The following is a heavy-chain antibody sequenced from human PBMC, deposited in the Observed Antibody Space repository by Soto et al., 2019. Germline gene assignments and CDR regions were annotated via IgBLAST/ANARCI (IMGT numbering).Heavy chain of an antibody. J-gene: IGHJ5*02. CDR3: ATVEHGWFGELDGAGSFEP. V-gene: IGHV1-24*01. CDR2: FDPEDGET. D-gene: IGHD3-10*01. Sequence: QVQLVQSGAEVKKPGASVKVSCKVSGYTLTELSMHWVRQAPGKGLEWMGGFDPEDGETIYAQKFQGRVTVTEEPCTHTDYRELSSLRSEDTAVYSCATVEHGWFGELDGAGSFEPWGQGTLVTVSS. CDR1: GYTLTELS.